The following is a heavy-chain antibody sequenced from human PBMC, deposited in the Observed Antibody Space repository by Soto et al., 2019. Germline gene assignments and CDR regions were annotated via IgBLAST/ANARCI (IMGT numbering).Heavy chain of an antibody. CDR2: ISYDGSNK. V-gene: IGHV3-30-3*01. J-gene: IGHJ4*02. CDR1: GFTFSSYA. Sequence: GGSLRLSCAASGFTFSSYAMHWVRQAPGKGLEWVAVISYDGSNKYYADSVKGRFTISRDNSKNTLYLQMNSLRAEDTAVYYCAREAYSYGTHYFGYWGQGTLVTVS. D-gene: IGHD5-18*01. CDR3: AREAYSYGTHYFGY.